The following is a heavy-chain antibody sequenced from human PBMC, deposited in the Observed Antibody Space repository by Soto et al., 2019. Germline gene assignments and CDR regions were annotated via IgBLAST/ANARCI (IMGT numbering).Heavy chain of an antibody. CDR3: ARAGTTYNWFDP. Sequence: SETLSLTCTVSGGSIRSYYWSWIRQPPGKGLEWIGYIYNTGSTNYNPSLKSRVTISVDTSKNQFSLKLSSVTAADTAVYYCARAGTTYNWFDPWGQGTQVTVSS. CDR1: GGSIRSYY. J-gene: IGHJ5*02. V-gene: IGHV4-59*01. CDR2: IYNTGST. D-gene: IGHD4-4*01.